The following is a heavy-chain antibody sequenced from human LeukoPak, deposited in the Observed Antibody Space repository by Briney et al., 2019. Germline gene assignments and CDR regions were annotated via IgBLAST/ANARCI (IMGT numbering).Heavy chain of an antibody. Sequence: GGSLRLSCAASGFSFSSYYMTWVRQAPGKGLEWVANIRQDGSEENYADSVKGRFTISRDNAKNTVHLQMNSLRAEDTAVYYCVRDWGYDSSGYWQKYFDTWGQGTLVTVSS. J-gene: IGHJ4*02. CDR2: IRQDGSEE. CDR1: GFSFSSYY. D-gene: IGHD3-22*01. V-gene: IGHV3-7*01. CDR3: VRDWGYDSSGYWQKYFDT.